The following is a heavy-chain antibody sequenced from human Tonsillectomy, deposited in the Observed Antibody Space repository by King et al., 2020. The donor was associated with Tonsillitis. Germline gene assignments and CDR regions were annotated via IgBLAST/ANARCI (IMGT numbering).Heavy chain of an antibody. CDR2: IGTAGDT. D-gene: IGHD3-22*01. CDR1: GFTFSSYD. V-gene: IGHV3-13*04. Sequence: QLVQSGGGLVQPGGSLRLSCAASGFTFSSYDMHWVRQATGKGLEWVSAIGTAGDTYYPGSVTGRFTISRENAKNSWYLQMNSLRAGDTAVYYCAREGKGTMTDAFDIWGQGTMVTVSS. J-gene: IGHJ3*02. CDR3: AREGKGTMTDAFDI.